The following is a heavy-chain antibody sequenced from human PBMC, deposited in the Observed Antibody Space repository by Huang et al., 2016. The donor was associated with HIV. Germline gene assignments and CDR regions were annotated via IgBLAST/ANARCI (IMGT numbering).Heavy chain of an antibody. CDR2: ITQRGRT. D-gene: IGHD2-2*01. J-gene: IGHJ5*02. CDR3: ARGRGTSWSFFDT. Sequence: QVRLDQWGAGLLEPSETLTLTCAVYGDSLSGFFWSWIRQSPGRGLEWIGEITQRGRTNYNPSLKSRVTIAIDTSKKQVSLKLKSVTADDTSTYYCARGRGTSWSFFDTWGQGSFVTVSS. V-gene: IGHV4-34*01. CDR1: GDSLSGFF.